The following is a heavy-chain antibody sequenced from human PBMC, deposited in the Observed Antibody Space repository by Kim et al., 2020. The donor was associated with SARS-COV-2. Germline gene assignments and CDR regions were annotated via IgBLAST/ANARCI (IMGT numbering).Heavy chain of an antibody. J-gene: IGHJ6*02. V-gene: IGHV3-23*01. Sequence: KGRFTISRDNSKNTLYLQMNSLRAEDTAVYYCAKVDPTVTRPYYYYGMDVWGQGTTVTVSS. D-gene: IGHD4-4*01. CDR3: AKVDPTVTRPYYYYGMDV.